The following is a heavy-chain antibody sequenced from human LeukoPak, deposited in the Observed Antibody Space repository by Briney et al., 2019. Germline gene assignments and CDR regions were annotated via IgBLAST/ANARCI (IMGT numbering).Heavy chain of an antibody. CDR1: GFTFSSSA. Sequence: GGSLRLSCAASGFTFSSSAMSWVRQVPGKGLEWVSGISASGGSTSYADSVRGRFTISRDNSKNTLYVQMNSLRDEDTAVYYCAKGQRWESPHYLDSWGQGTLVTVSS. J-gene: IGHJ4*02. CDR2: ISASGGST. D-gene: IGHD1-26*01. CDR3: AKGQRWESPHYLDS. V-gene: IGHV3-23*01.